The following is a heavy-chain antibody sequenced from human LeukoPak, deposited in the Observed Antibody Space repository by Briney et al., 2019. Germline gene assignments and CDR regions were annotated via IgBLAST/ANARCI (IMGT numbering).Heavy chain of an antibody. CDR3: ARGLMVYATYDY. CDR1: GFTFSSYS. Sequence: GGSLRLSCAASGFTFSSYSMNWVRQAPGKGLEWVSSISSSSYIYYADSVKGRFTISRDNAKNSLYLKMNSLRAEDTAVYYCARGLMVYATYDYWGQGTLVTVSS. J-gene: IGHJ4*02. CDR2: ISSSSYI. D-gene: IGHD2-8*01. V-gene: IGHV3-21*01.